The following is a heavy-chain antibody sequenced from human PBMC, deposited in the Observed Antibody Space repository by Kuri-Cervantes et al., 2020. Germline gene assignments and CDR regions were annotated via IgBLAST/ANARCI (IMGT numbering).Heavy chain of an antibody. V-gene: IGHV3-7*04. J-gene: IGHJ4*02. CDR2: IKQDGSEK. CDR3: VRDLYGAGPF. D-gene: IGHD4-17*01. CDR1: GFTFSSYA. Sequence: LSLTCAASGFTFSSYAMSWVRQAPGKGLEWVANIKQDGSEKYYVDSVKGRFTISRDNAKNSLYLQMNSLRAEDTAVYYCVRDLYGAGPFWGQGTLVTVSS.